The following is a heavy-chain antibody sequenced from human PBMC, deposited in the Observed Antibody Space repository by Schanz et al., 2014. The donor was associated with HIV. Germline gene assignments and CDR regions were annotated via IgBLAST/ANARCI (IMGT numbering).Heavy chain of an antibody. CDR3: ARGDGGYWYYFDY. Sequence: VQLVESGGGVVQPGRSLRLSCAVSGFIFSNYGMHWVRQAPGKGLEWVALISYDGNTKYYADSVKGRFTISRDNSKNTLYLQMRSLRPEDTAVYYCARGDGGYWYYFDYWGQGTLVTVSS. V-gene: IGHV3-30*03. J-gene: IGHJ4*02. CDR2: ISYDGNTK. CDR1: GFIFSNYG. D-gene: IGHD5-12*01.